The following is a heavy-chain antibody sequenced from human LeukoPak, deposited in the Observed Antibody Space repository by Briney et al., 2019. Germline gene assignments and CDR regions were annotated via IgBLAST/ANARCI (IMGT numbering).Heavy chain of an antibody. CDR2: ISYIGST. Sequence: SETLSLTCTVSGGSFSSPYWSWIRQPPGKGLEWIGYISYIGSTNYNPSLKSRVTISVDTSKNQFSLWLSSVTAADTAVYYCARGPTTVTKGLDIWGQGTMVTVSS. CDR1: GGSFSSPY. V-gene: IGHV4-59*11. J-gene: IGHJ3*02. CDR3: ARGPTTVTKGLDI. D-gene: IGHD4-17*01.